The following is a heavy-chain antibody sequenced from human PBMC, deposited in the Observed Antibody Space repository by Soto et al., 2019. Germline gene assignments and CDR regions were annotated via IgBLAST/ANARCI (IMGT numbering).Heavy chain of an antibody. CDR2: IIPIFNST. D-gene: IGHD2-2*02. CDR1: GGGFTNYV. CDR3: AREGRGKKAGYNGLVSLGY. V-gene: IGHV1-69*06. J-gene: IGHJ4*02. Sequence: QVQLGQSGAEVKPPGSSRRVSCKVPGGGFTNYVFPWGRQAPGHGLEWLGRIIPIFNSTKYEKSSQGRVTITADKSTSTASLELSSLRSDDTAVYYCAREGRGKKAGYNGLVSLGYWGQGTLVTVSS.